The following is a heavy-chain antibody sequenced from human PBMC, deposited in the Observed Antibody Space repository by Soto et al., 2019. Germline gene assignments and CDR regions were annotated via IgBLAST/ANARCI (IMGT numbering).Heavy chain of an antibody. D-gene: IGHD2-15*01. CDR2: IIPIFGIA. CDR1: GGTFSSYA. CDR3: ARPGDYCSGGSCYSAFDY. V-gene: IGHV1-69*04. Sequence: SVKVSCKASGGTFSSYAISWVRQAPGQGLEWMGRIIPIFGIANYAQKFQGRVTITADKSTSTAYMELSSLRSEDTAVYYCARPGDYCSGGSCYSAFDYWGQGTLVTVSS. J-gene: IGHJ4*02.